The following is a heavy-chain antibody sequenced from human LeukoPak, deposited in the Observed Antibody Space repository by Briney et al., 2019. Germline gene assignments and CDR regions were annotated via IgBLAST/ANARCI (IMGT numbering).Heavy chain of an antibody. Sequence: GASVKVSCKASGGTFSSYTISWVRQAPGQGLEWMGRIIPILGIANYAQKFQGRVTITADESTSTAYMELSSLRSEDTAVYYCARRVVVIAIHSNDAFDIWGQGTMVTVSS. CDR1: GGTFSSYT. CDR3: ARRVVVIAIHSNDAFDI. D-gene: IGHD2-21*01. V-gene: IGHV1-69*02. CDR2: IIPILGIA. J-gene: IGHJ3*02.